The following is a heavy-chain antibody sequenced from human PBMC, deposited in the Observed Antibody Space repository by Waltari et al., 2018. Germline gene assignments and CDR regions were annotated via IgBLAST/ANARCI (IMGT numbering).Heavy chain of an antibody. Sequence: QVQLVQSGAEVKKPGASVKVSCKVSGYTLTELSMHWVRQAPGKGLEWMGGFGPEDGETIYEQKSKGEGTRPEEQSTATASMELTSLGSEDTAVYSGALPGWGTTPSLDSYGMDAWGQGTTATVPS. CDR1: GYTLTELS. J-gene: IGHJ6*02. D-gene: IGHD3-16*01. CDR2: FGPEDGET. CDR3: ALPGWGTTPSLDSYGMDA. V-gene: IGHV1-24*01.